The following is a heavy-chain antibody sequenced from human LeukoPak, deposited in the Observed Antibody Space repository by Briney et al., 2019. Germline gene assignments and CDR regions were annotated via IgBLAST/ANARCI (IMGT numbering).Heavy chain of an antibody. J-gene: IGHJ4*02. V-gene: IGHV3-74*01. D-gene: IGHD3-10*01. CDR1: GFTFSNYW. CDR3: ARGEVYGSGKTDY. Sequence: PWGSLRLSCVASGFTFSNYWMHWVRQAPGKGLVWVSRINSDGTSTDNADSLKGRFINSRDNGKNTLYLHMNNLRAEDTAVYYCARGEVYGSGKTDYWGRGTLVSVSS. CDR2: INSDGTST.